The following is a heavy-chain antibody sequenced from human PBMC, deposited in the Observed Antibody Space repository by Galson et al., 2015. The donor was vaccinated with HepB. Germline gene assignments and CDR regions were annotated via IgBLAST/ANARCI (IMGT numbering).Heavy chain of an antibody. CDR1: GFTFSSYS. D-gene: IGHD6-13*01. CDR3: AREAYSSPGAFDY. J-gene: IGHJ4*02. V-gene: IGHV3-21*01. CDR2: ISSSSSYI. Sequence: SLRLSCAASGFTFSSYSMNWIPQAPGKGLEWVSSISSSSSYIYYADSVKGRFTISRDNAKNSLYLQMNSLRAEDTAVYYCAREAYSSPGAFDYWGQGTLVTVSS.